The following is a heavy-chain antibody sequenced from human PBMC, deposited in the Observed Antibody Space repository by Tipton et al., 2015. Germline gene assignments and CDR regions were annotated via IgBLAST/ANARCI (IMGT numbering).Heavy chain of an antibody. CDR2: FFHSGNT. Sequence: TLSLTCDVSGYSISSGYYWSWIRQPPGKGLEWIGSFFHSGNTFHNPSLRSRVTISVDTSKNQLSLKLSSVTAADTAVYYCATGRSIAARPFDYWGQGTLVTVSS. V-gene: IGHV4-38-2*01. D-gene: IGHD6-6*01. J-gene: IGHJ4*02. CDR3: ATGRSIAARPFDY. CDR1: GYSISSGYY.